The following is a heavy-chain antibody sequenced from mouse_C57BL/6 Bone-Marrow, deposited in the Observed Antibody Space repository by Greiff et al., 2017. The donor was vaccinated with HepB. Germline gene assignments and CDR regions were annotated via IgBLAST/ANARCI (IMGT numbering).Heavy chain of an antibody. V-gene: IGHV1-69*01. CDR3: ARKTPLATVVGGAMDY. CDR1: GYTFTSYW. Sequence: VQRVESGAELVMPGASVKLSCKASGYTFTSYWMHWVKQRPGQGLEWIGEIDPSDSYTNYNQKFKGKSTLTVDKSSSTAYMQLSSLTSEDSAVYYCARKTPLATVVGGAMDYWGQGTSVTVSS. J-gene: IGHJ4*01. D-gene: IGHD1-1*01. CDR2: IDPSDSYT.